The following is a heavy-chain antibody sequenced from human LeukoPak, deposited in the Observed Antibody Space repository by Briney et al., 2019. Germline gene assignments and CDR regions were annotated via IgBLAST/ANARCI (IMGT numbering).Heavy chain of an antibody. J-gene: IGHJ4*02. CDR1: GYSFTSYW. Sequence: GESLRISCKGSGYSFTSYWISWVRQMPGKGLEWMGRIDPSDSCTNYSPSFQGHVTISADKSISTAYLQWSSLKASDTAMYYCATARASLTSFDYWGQGTLVTVSS. V-gene: IGHV5-10-1*01. CDR2: IDPSDSCT. D-gene: IGHD3-16*01. CDR3: ATARASLTSFDY.